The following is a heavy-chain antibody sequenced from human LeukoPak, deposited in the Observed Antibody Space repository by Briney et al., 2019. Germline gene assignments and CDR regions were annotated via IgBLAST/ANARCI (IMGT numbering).Heavy chain of an antibody. J-gene: IGHJ3*02. CDR2: ISYDGSNK. CDR1: GFTFSSYG. Sequence: GGSLRLSCAASGFTFSSYGMHWVRQAPGKGLEWVAVISYDGSNKYYADSVKGRFTISRDNSKNTLYLQMNSLRAEDTAVYYCAKLLLRYFDWLLSHDAFDIWGQGTMVTVSS. V-gene: IGHV3-30*18. D-gene: IGHD3-9*01. CDR3: AKLLLRYFDWLLSHDAFDI.